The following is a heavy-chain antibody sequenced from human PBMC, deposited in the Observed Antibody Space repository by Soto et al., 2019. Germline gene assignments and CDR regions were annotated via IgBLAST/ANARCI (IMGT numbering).Heavy chain of an antibody. V-gene: IGHV3-23*01. CDR1: GFTFSSYA. J-gene: IGHJ4*02. Sequence: GSLRLSCAASGFTFSSYAMSWVRQAPGKGLELVSAISGSGGSTYYADSVKGRFTISRDNSKNTLYLQMNSLRAEDTAVYYCANFNTRALYYYDSSGYPFDYWGQGTLVTVSS. CDR3: ANFNTRALYYYDSSGYPFDY. CDR2: ISGSGGST. D-gene: IGHD3-22*01.